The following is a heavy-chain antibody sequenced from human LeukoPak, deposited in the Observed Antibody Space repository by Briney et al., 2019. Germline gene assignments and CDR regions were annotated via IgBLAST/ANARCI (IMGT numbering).Heavy chain of an antibody. D-gene: IGHD2-2*01. Sequence: SETLSLTCTVSGGSISGYYWSWIRQPPGKGLEWIGYIYYSGSTNYNPSLKSQVAITVDTSKNQFSLKLSSVTAADTAVYYCARHVCSSTSCKPYFDYWGQGTPFTVSS. V-gene: IGHV4-59*08. J-gene: IGHJ4*02. CDR3: ARHVCSSTSCKPYFDY. CDR1: GGSISGYY. CDR2: IYYSGST.